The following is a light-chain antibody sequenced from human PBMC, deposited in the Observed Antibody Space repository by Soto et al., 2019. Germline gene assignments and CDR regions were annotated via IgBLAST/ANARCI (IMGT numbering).Light chain of an antibody. CDR1: QSISRW. CDR3: QQYNDWPPIT. J-gene: IGKJ5*01. V-gene: IGKV1-5*01. Sequence: DIQMTQSPSTLSSSVGDRVTITCRASQSISRWLAWYQQKPGKVPKLLIYAASTLQSGVPSRFSGSGSGTDFTLTISSLRSEDFAVYYCQQYNDWPPITFGQGTRLEIK. CDR2: AAS.